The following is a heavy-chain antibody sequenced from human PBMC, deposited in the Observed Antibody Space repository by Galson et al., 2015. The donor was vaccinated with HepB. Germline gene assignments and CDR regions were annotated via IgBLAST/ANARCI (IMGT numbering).Heavy chain of an antibody. Sequence: SLRLSCAASGFTFSSYGMHWVRQAPGKGLEWVAVIWYDGSNKYYADSVKGRFTISRDNSKNTLYLQMNSLRAEDTAVYYCARGVTAIQVYYYYYGMDVWGQGTTITVSS. V-gene: IGHV3-33*08. D-gene: IGHD2-21*02. CDR2: IWYDGSNK. CDR3: ARGVTAIQVYYYYYGMDV. CDR1: GFTFSSYG. J-gene: IGHJ6*02.